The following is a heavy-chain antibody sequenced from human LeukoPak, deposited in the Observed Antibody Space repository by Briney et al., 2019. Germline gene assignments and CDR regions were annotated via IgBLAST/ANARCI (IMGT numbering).Heavy chain of an antibody. CDR3: ARDSDSCTGGSCSFDY. D-gene: IGHD2-8*02. V-gene: IGHV3-74*01. J-gene: IGHJ4*02. Sequence: PGGSLRLSCAASGFTFSSYWMHWVRQAPGKGLVWVSRIKSDGGSRSYADSVKGRFTISRDNAKNTLYLQMNSLRAEDTAVYYCARDSDSCTGGSCSFDYWGQGTLVTVSS. CDR2: IKSDGGSR. CDR1: GFTFSSYW.